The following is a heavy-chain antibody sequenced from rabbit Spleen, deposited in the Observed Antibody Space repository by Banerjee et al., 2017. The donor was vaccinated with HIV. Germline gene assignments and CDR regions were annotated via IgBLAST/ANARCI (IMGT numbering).Heavy chain of an antibody. J-gene: IGHJ4*01. CDR3: ARGSATMTMMITGFFFNL. CDR1: GFSFSDTDV. Sequence: QEQLEESGGGLVKHEGSLTLTCKASGFSFSDTDVMCWVRQAPGKGLEWIACINTATGKAVYASWAKGRFTISKTSSTTVTLQMTSLTAADTATYFCARGSATMTMMITGFFFNLWGQGTLVTVS. V-gene: IGHV1S45*01. CDR2: INTATGKA. D-gene: IGHD2-1*01.